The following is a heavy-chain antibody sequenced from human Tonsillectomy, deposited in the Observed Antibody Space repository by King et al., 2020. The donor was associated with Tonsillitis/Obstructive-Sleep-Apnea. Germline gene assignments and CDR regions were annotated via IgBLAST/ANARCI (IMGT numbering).Heavy chain of an antibody. CDR2: IYTIGST. D-gene: IGHD3-3*01. CDR1: GGSISSYY. J-gene: IGHJ5*02. V-gene: IGHV4-4*07. Sequence: LQLQESGPGLVKPSETLSLTCTVSGGSISSYYWSWIRQPAGKGLEWIGRIYTIGSTNYNPSLKSRVTMSVDTSKNQFSLKLSSVTAADTAVYYCARDRTTLFGVVSASWFDPWGQGSLVTVSS. CDR3: ARDRTTLFGVVSASWFDP.